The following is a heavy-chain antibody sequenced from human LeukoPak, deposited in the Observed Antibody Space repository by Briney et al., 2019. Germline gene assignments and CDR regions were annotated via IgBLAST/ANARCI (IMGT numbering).Heavy chain of an antibody. Sequence: PGRSLRLSCAASGFTFGSYGMHWVRQAPGKGLEWVAVISYDGSNKYYADSVKGRFTISRDNSKNTLYLQMNSLRAEDTAVYYCAKDLSYYYGSGSYLPDFDYWGQGTLVTVSS. V-gene: IGHV3-30*18. CDR1: GFTFGSYG. CDR3: AKDLSYYYGSGSYLPDFDY. D-gene: IGHD3-10*01. CDR2: ISYDGSNK. J-gene: IGHJ4*02.